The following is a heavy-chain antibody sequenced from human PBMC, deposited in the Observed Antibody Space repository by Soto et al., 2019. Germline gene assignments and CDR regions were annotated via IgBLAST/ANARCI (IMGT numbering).Heavy chain of an antibody. CDR2: IYSSGNT. Sequence: QLLLQESGPGLVKPSETLSLTCTVSGGSSSSTSYYWGWIRQPPGKGLEWIGSIYSSGNTYCNPSLKSRVTLSVDTSKSHLSLKLSSVTAAETAVYYCAGQSDESRGYYYSYWGHGTLVTVSS. J-gene: IGHJ4*01. V-gene: IGHV4-39*01. D-gene: IGHD3-22*01. CDR1: GGSSSSTSYY. CDR3: AGQSDESRGYYYSY.